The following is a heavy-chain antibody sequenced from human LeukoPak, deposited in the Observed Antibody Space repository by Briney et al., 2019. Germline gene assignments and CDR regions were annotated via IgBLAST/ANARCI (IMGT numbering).Heavy chain of an antibody. CDR1: GYTFTGYY. J-gene: IGHJ4*02. CDR2: INPSGTGT. V-gene: IGHV1-46*01. D-gene: IGHD4-23*01. CDR3: ASGGVYGDNSGFDY. Sequence: ASVKVSCKASGYTFTGYYMHWVRQAPGQGLEWMGVINPSGTGTSYAQKFQGRITMSRDTSTSTVYMELSSLRSEDTAVYYCASGGVYGDNSGFDYWGQGTLVTVPS.